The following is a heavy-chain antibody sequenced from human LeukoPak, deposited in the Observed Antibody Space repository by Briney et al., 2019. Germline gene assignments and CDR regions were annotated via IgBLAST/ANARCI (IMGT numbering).Heavy chain of an antibody. D-gene: IGHD3-22*01. CDR2: ISSSGSTI. V-gene: IGHV3-48*03. CDR3: ARTDYYDSHRYFQH. CDR1: GFTFSSYE. J-gene: IGHJ1*01. Sequence: SGGSLRLSCAASGFTFSSYEMNWVRQAPGKGLEWVSYISSSGSTIYYADSVKGQFTISRDNAKKSLYLQLNSLRAEDTAVYYCARTDYYDSHRYFQHWGQGTLVTVSS.